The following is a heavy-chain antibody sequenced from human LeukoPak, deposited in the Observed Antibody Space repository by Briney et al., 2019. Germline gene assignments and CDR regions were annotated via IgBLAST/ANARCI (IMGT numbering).Heavy chain of an antibody. V-gene: IGHV1-2*02. Sequence: GASVKVSCKASGYTFTGYYMHWVRQAPGQGLEWMGWISPNSGGTNYAQKLQGRVTMTRDTSISTAYMGLSRLRSDDTAVYYCARDRRTYYDILTGYSSDAAAGTERFDYWGQGTLVTVSS. CDR1: GYTFTGYY. CDR2: ISPNSGGT. D-gene: IGHD3-9*01. CDR3: ARDRRTYYDILTGYSSDAAAGTERFDY. J-gene: IGHJ4*02.